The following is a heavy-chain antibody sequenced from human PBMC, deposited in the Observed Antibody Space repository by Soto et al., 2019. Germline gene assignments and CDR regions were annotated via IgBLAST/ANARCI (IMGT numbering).Heavy chain of an antibody. J-gene: IGHJ3*02. D-gene: IGHD1-26*01. Sequence: GESLKISCKGSGYSFTSYWIGWVRQMPGKGLKWMGIIYPGDSDTRYSPSFQGQVTISADKSISTAYLQWSSLKASDTAMYYCARREVYSGSYYAFDIWGQGTMVTVSS. CDR3: ARREVYSGSYYAFDI. CDR2: IYPGDSDT. CDR1: GYSFTSYW. V-gene: IGHV5-51*01.